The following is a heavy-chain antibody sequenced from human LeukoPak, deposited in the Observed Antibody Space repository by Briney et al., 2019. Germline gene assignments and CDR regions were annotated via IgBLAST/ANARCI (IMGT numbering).Heavy chain of an antibody. CDR1: GGSISSYY. Sequence: SETLSLTCSVSGGSISSYYWSWIRQSPDKGLELIGYIHFSGSTDYNPSLKSRVTISVDTSKNRFSLKLSSVTAADTAVYYCARVSSVWIKDYYYYMDVWGKGTTVTVSS. V-gene: IGHV4-59*12. D-gene: IGHD5-12*01. CDR2: IHFSGST. CDR3: ARVSSVWIKDYYYYMDV. J-gene: IGHJ6*03.